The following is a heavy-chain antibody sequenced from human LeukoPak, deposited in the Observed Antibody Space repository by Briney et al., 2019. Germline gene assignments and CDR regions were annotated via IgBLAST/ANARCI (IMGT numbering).Heavy chain of an antibody. CDR2: IYYSGST. V-gene: IGHV4-59*08. CDR1: GGLISRYY. Sequence: SETLSLTCTVSGGLISRYYWRWLRQPPGKGLVWIGYIYYSGSTNYDPSLKSRVTISVDTSKNQFSLKLSSVTAADTAVYYCARLTASNGMDVWGQGTTVTVSS. D-gene: IGHD5-18*01. CDR3: ARLTASNGMDV. J-gene: IGHJ6*02.